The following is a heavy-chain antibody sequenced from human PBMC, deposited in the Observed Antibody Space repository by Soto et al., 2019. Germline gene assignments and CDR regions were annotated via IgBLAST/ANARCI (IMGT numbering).Heavy chain of an antibody. CDR1: ENTLTELT. CDR3: ADDRNIVGTIGAFDF. V-gene: IGHV1-24*01. J-gene: IGHJ4*02. CDR2: SAPEQGEP. Sequence: GASVKVSCKVPENTLTELTIDWLRQAPGKGLEWMGHSAPEQGEPVYPQKFQGRVSMTEDPSTDTAYMELTSLRFEDKAVYFCADDRNIVGTIGAFDFWGPGTLVTVSS. D-gene: IGHD1-26*01.